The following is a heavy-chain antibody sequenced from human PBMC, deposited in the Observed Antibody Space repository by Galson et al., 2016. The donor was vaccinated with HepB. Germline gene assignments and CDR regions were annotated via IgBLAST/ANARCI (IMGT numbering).Heavy chain of an antibody. CDR1: GYTLTNSY. D-gene: IGHD6-19*01. CDR2: INPGVGSS. Sequence: SVKVSCKASGYTLTNSYIHWVRQAPGQGLEWMGIINPGVGSSSCAQKFQDRVTMTRDTSTSTVYMELSSLRSEDTAIYFCAREYKQWLTYFDYWGQGTLVTVSS. CDR3: AREYKQWLTYFDY. V-gene: IGHV1-46*01. J-gene: IGHJ4*02.